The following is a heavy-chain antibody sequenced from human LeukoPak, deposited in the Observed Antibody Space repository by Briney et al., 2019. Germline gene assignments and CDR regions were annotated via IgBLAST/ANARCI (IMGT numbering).Heavy chain of an antibody. D-gene: IGHD2-15*01. Sequence: PSETLSLTCTVSGGSISSYYWSWIRQPPGKGLEWIGYIYYSGSTSYNPSLKSRVTISVDTSKNQFSLNLTSATAADTAVYYCARHGRWDIGIYYFDYWGQGTLVSVSS. CDR3: ARHGRWDIGIYYFDY. V-gene: IGHV4-59*08. CDR1: GGSISSYY. J-gene: IGHJ4*02. CDR2: IYYSGST.